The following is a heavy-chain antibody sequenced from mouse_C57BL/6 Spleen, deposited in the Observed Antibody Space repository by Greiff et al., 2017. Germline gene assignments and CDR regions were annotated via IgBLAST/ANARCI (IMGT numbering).Heavy chain of an antibody. D-gene: IGHD2-2*01. CDR3: TRSGGYDGMGYYAMDY. CDR1: GYTFTDYE. Sequence: QVQLQQSGAELVRPGASVTLSCKASGYTFTDYEMHWVKQTPVHGLEWIGAIDPETGGTAYNQKFKGKAILTADKSASPAYLELRSLTSEDSAVYYCTRSGGYDGMGYYAMDYWGQGTSVTVSS. V-gene: IGHV1-15*01. CDR2: IDPETGGT. J-gene: IGHJ4*01.